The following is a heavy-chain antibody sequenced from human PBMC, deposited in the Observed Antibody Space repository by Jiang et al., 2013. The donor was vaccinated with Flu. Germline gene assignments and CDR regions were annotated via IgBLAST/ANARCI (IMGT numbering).Heavy chain of an antibody. V-gene: IGHV2-70*13. D-gene: IGHD4/OR15-4a*01. CDR1: GFSLNTSGMC. CDR3: ARTHDYGDPFDY. Sequence: KPTQTLTLTCTVSGFSLNTSGMCINWIRQPPGKALEWLALIDWDDDKYYTTSLKTRLTISKDTSKNQVVLTMTDMDPVDTGTYYCARTHDYGDPFDYWAGEPWSPSPQ. J-gene: IGHJ4*02. CDR2: IDWDDDK.